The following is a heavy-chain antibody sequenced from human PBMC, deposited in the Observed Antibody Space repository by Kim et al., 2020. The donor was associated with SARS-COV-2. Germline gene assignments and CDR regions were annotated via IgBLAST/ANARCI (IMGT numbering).Heavy chain of an antibody. Sequence: NYTPSLKSRVTISVDTSKNHFSLKLRSVTAADTAVYYCAGETTVTSLFDSWGQGTLVTVSS. J-gene: IGHJ4*02. CDR3: AGETTVTSLFDS. V-gene: IGHV4-59*01. D-gene: IGHD4-17*01.